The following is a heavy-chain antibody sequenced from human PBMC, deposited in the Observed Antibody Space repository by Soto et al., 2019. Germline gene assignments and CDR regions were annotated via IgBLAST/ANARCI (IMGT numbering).Heavy chain of an antibody. CDR2: ISYDGSNK. V-gene: IGHV3-30*18. Sequence: GGSLRLSCAASGFTFSSYGMHWVRQAPGKGLEWVAVISYDGSNKYYADSAKGRFTISGDNSKNTLYLQMNSLRAEDTAVYYCAKDSGWYSSSSEIDYWGQGTLVTVSS. D-gene: IGHD6-6*01. CDR1: GFTFSSYG. J-gene: IGHJ4*02. CDR3: AKDSGWYSSSSEIDY.